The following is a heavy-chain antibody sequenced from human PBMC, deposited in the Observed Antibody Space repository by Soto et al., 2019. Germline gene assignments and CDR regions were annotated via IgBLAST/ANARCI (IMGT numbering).Heavy chain of an antibody. CDR3: ARDGPAADFDH. CDR1: GFTFSGYE. D-gene: IGHD6-13*01. Sequence: EVHLVESGGGLSQPGGSLRLSCAASGFTFSGYEMNWVRQAPGKGLEWVSYIDSSGNTVDYADSVKGRFTISRDNAKNSLYLQLTSLRAEDTAIYYCARDGPAADFDHWGQGTQVTVSS. CDR2: IDSSGNTV. V-gene: IGHV3-48*03. J-gene: IGHJ4*02.